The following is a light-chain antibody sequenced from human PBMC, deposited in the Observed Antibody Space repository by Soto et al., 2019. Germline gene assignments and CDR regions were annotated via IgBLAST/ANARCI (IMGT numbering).Light chain of an antibody. V-gene: IGKV3-20*01. CDR3: QQYGGSWT. CDR2: GAS. J-gene: IGKJ1*01. Sequence: DIVLTQSPGTLSLSPGERATLSCRASQSVSSSYLAWYQQKPGQAPRLLIYGASSRATGIPDRFSGSGSGTDFTLTISRLEPEDFAVYYCQQYGGSWTFGQGTKVEIK. CDR1: QSVSSSY.